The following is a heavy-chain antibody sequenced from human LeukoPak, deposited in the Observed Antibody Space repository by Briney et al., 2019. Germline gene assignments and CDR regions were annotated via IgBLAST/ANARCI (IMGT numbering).Heavy chain of an antibody. CDR3: ARHVLYFDPDAFDI. CDR1: GFTFSSYD. Sequence: GGSLRLSCAASGFTFSSYDMHWVRQATGKGLEWVSAIGTAGDTYYPGSVKGRFTISRENAKNSLYLQMNSLRAGDTAVYYCARHVLYFDPDAFDIWGQGTMVTVSS. D-gene: IGHD3-9*01. J-gene: IGHJ3*02. CDR2: IGTAGDT. V-gene: IGHV3-13*01.